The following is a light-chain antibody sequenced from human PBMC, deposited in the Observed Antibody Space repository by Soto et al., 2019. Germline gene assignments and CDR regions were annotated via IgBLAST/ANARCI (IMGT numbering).Light chain of an antibody. CDR1: QDIRNE. J-gene: IGKJ3*01. Sequence: SSLSASVGDTVTITCRASQDIRNELGWYQQKPGKAPKLLIFAASDLQGGVPSRFSGSGSGTDFTLTISSLQAEDFATYYCLQDYKYTLTFGPGTKVDIK. V-gene: IGKV1-6*02. CDR3: LQDYKYTLT. CDR2: AAS.